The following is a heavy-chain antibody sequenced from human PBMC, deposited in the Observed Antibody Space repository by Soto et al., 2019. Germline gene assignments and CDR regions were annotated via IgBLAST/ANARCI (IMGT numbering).Heavy chain of an antibody. D-gene: IGHD3-16*02. Sequence: SQTLSLTCAISGDSVSSNSAAWNCIRQSPSRGLEWLGRTYYRSKWYNDYAVSVKSRITINPDTSRNQFSLQLNSLTLEDTAVYFCERDRRIAFGGVSVMSAFDIWGQATMVTVSS. CDR2: TYYRSKWYN. CDR1: GDSVSSNSAA. V-gene: IGHV6-1*01. CDR3: ERDRRIAFGGVSVMSAFDI. J-gene: IGHJ3*02.